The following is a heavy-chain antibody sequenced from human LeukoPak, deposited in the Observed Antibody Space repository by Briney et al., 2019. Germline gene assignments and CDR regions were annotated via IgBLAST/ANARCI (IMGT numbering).Heavy chain of an antibody. Sequence: PGGSLRLSCAASGFTFSSFWMSWVRQAPGKGLECVAHIKEDGSMVSYVDSVKGRFTISRDNAKNSVYLQMNSLRVEDTAVYFCAKGVGSSWPLLDYWGRGTLVTVSS. CDR1: GFTFSSFW. CDR3: AKGVGSSWPLLDY. CDR2: IKEDGSMV. D-gene: IGHD6-13*01. V-gene: IGHV3-7*02. J-gene: IGHJ4*02.